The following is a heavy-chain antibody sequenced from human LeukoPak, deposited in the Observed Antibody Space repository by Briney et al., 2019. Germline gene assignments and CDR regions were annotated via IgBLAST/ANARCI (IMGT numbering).Heavy chain of an antibody. J-gene: IGHJ3*02. D-gene: IGHD5-24*01. CDR2: IKHSGST. CDR1: GGSFSGYY. Sequence: SETLSLTCAVSGGSFSGYYLSWIRQPPGKGLELIGEIKHSGSTNYNPSLKSRVTISVDTSKNQFSLKLSSVTAADTAVYYCASYKTPLGAFDIWGQGTMVTVSS. V-gene: IGHV4-34*01. CDR3: ASYKTPLGAFDI.